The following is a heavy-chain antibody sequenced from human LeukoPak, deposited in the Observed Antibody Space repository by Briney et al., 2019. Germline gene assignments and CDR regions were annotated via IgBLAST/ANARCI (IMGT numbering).Heavy chain of an antibody. V-gene: IGHV4-59*01. CDR1: GGSISSYY. J-gene: IGHJ4*02. CDR2: IYYSGST. D-gene: IGHD4-17*01. Sequence: PSETLSLTCTVSGGSISSYYWSWIRQPPGKGLEWIGYIYYSGSTNYNPSLKSRVTISVDTSKNQFSLKLSSVTAADTAVYYCARWDDYGYFFDYWGQGTLVTVSS. CDR3: ARWDDYGYFFDY.